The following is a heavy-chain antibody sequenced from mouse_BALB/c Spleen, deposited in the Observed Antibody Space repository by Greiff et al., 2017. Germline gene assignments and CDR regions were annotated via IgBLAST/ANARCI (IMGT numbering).Heavy chain of an antibody. D-gene: IGHD1-2*01. J-gene: IGHJ4*01. CDR2: IDPANGNT. CDR3: ARSAVNSLLRLRYYAMDY. Sequence: EVQLQESGAELVRPGALVKLSCKASGFNIKDYYMHWVKQRPEQGLEWIGRIDPANGNTKYDPKFQGKATITADTSSNTAYLQLSSLTSEDTAVYYCARSAVNSLLRLRYYAMDYWGQGTSVTVSS. CDR1: GFNIKDYY. V-gene: IGHV14-1*02.